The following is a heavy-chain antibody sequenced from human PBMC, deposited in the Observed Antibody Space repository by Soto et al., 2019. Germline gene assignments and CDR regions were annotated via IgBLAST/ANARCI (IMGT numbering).Heavy chain of an antibody. V-gene: IGHV4-61*01. CDR3: ARDTSNYGSDSFDP. J-gene: IGHJ5*02. CDR1: DGSVTSENSY. CDR2: ISHSGRT. Sequence: SETLSLTCSVSDGSVTSENSYWSWIRQPPGKGLEWIGYISHSGRTTYNPSLTGRVTISTDTSKNQFSLNLNSVTAADTTFYYCARDTSNYGSDSFDPSGQGTLVTVSS. D-gene: IGHD3-10*01.